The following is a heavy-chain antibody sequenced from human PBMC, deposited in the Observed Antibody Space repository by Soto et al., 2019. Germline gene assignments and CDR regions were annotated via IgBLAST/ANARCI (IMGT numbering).Heavy chain of an antibody. CDR3: ARHPERIAQIGWFDP. V-gene: IGHV3-48*01. Sequence: PGGSLRLSCAASGFTFSSYSMNWFRQAPGKGLEWVSYISSSSSTIYYADSVKGRFTISRDNAKNSLYLQMNSLRAEDTAVYYCARHPERIAQIGWFDPWGQGT. CDR2: ISSSSSTI. J-gene: IGHJ5*02. CDR1: GFTFSSYS. D-gene: IGHD6-13*01.